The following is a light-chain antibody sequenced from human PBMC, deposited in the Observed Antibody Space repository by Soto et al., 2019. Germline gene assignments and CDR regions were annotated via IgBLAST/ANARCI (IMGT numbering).Light chain of an antibody. Sequence: QSALTQPASVSGSPGQSITISCTGTSSDVGGYNYVSWYQHHPGKAPKLMIYDVRIRPSGVSNRFAGSKSGNTASLTISGLQAEDEADYYCSSYATSSGVVFVGGTQRTV. J-gene: IGLJ2*01. CDR1: SSDVGGYNY. CDR3: SSYATSSGVV. CDR2: DVR. V-gene: IGLV2-14*03.